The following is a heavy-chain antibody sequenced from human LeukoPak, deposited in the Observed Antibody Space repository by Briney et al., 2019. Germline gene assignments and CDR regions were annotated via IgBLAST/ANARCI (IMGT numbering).Heavy chain of an antibody. J-gene: IGHJ4*02. Sequence: ASVKVSCKVSGYTFTVYYMHWVRQAPGQGLEWLGWINPNSGGTNYAQNFQGRVTMTRDTSISTAYMELSRLRSDDTAVYYCARGGLLWFGELFCLDYWGQGTLVTVSS. CDR2: INPNSGGT. D-gene: IGHD3-10*01. CDR3: ARGGLLWFGELFCLDY. CDR1: GYTFTVYY. V-gene: IGHV1-2*02.